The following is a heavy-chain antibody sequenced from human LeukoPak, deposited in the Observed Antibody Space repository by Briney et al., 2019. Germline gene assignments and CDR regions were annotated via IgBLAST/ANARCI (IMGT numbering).Heavy chain of an antibody. CDR1: EFTVSRNY. D-gene: IGHD3-10*01. J-gene: IGHJ4*02. CDR3: ARLSGSYLDY. V-gene: IGHV3-66*01. CDR2: IYGGGGT. Sequence: GGSLRLSCAASEFTVSRNYMSWVRQAPGKGLECVSVIYGGGGTYYADSVKGRFTISRDNSKNTLYLQMTSLRAEVTAVYFCARLSGSYLDYWGQGTLVTVSS.